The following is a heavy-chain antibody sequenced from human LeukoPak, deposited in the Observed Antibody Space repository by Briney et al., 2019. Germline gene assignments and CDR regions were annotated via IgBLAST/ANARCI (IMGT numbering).Heavy chain of an antibody. CDR2: INHSGST. CDR3: ARERDYYDSSGYALGWFDP. V-gene: IGHV4-34*01. Sequence: SETLSLTCAVYGGSFSGYYWSWIRQPPGKGLEWIGEINHSGSTNYNPSLKSRVTISVDTSKNQFSLKLSSVTAADTAVYYCARERDYYDSSGYALGWFDPWGQGTLVTVSS. D-gene: IGHD3-22*01. CDR1: GGSFSGYY. J-gene: IGHJ5*02.